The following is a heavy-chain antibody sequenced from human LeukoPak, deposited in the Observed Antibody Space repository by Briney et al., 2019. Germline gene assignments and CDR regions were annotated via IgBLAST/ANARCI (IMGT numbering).Heavy chain of an antibody. CDR3: ASRRESFDY. J-gene: IGHJ4*02. CDR1: GFTFSTYS. CDR2: ISSGSSTI. V-gene: IGHV3-48*02. Sequence: PGGSLRLSCAASGFTFSTYSMNWVRQAPGKGLEWVSYISSGSSTIYYADSMKGRFTISRDNAKNSLYLQMNSLRDEDTTVYYCASRRESFDYWGQGTLVTVSS.